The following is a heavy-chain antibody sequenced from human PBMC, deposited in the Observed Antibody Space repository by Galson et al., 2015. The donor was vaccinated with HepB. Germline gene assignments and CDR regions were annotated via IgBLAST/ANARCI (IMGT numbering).Heavy chain of an antibody. Sequence: SVKVSCKASGYTFPSYSITWVRQAPGQGLEWMGWINTYNRDTKYAQKFQGRVTLTADTSTSTAYMELRSLRSDDTAVYYCARGALVVVVDATQNNWFDPWGQGTLVTVSS. CDR2: INTYNRDT. D-gene: IGHD2-15*01. CDR1: GYTFPSYS. CDR3: ARGALVVVVDATQNNWFDP. V-gene: IGHV1-18*01. J-gene: IGHJ5*02.